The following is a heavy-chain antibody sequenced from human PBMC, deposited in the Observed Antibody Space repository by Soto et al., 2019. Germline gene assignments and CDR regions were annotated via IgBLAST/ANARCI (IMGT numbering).Heavy chain of an antibody. Sequence: PGGSLRLSCAAFGFIFSSYGVHWVRQATGKGLEWVAVISYDGSNKHYADSVKGRFTISRDNSKHPLDLQMNSLRAEDTAVYYCAKDTYYYDSSGYYTYDYWCQRTQVSVSS. V-gene: IGHV3-30*18. J-gene: IGHJ4*02. CDR3: AKDTYYYDSSGYYTYDY. D-gene: IGHD3-22*01. CDR2: ISYDGSNK. CDR1: GFIFSSYG.